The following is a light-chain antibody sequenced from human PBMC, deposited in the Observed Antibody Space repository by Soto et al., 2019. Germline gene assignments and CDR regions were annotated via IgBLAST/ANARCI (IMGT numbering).Light chain of an antibody. Sequence: EIVLTQSPDTLSLSPVESATLSCMASQSVSRYLAWYQQKPGQTPRLLIYDASNRAAGIPARFSGSGSGTDFTLTISSLEPEDFAVYYCQQRSNWPLTFGGGTKVDNK. CDR1: QSVSRY. CDR2: DAS. V-gene: IGKV3-11*01. CDR3: QQRSNWPLT. J-gene: IGKJ4*01.